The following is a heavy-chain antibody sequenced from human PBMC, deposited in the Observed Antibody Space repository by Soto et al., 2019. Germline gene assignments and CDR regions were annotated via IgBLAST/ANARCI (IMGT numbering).Heavy chain of an antibody. CDR3: AGQYSYGSYGMDV. D-gene: IGHD5-18*01. V-gene: IGHV4-59*08. CDR1: GGSISSSY. Sequence: SETLSLTCTVSGGSISSSYWSWIRQPPGKGLEWIGYIYYSGSTNYNPSLKSRVTISVDTPKNQFSLKLSSVTAADTAVYYCAGQYSYGSYGMDVWGQGTTVT. J-gene: IGHJ6*02. CDR2: IYYSGST.